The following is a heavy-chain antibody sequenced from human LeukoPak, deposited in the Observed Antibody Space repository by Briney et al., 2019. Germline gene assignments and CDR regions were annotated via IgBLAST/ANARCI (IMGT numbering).Heavy chain of an antibody. J-gene: IGHJ4*02. CDR3: ARQLGYCSGGSCYFDF. CDR2: ISGSGANT. Sequence: GGSLRLSCDVSGFAFTSFAMSWVRQLPGEGLEWVSAISGSGANTYYADFVKGRFTISRDNSKNTLYLQMNSLRVEDTAVYYCARQLGYCSGGSCYFDFWGQGTLVAVSS. CDR1: GFAFTSFA. D-gene: IGHD2-15*01. V-gene: IGHV3-23*01.